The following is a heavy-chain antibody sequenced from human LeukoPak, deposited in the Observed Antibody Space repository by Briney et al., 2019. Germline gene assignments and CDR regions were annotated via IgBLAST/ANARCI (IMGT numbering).Heavy chain of an antibody. J-gene: IGHJ2*01. CDR1: GDSIITDC. V-gene: IGHV4-4*07. D-gene: IGHD7-27*01. Sequence: SETLSLTCAVSGDSIITDCWTWIRQPAGKGLEWIGCFCTSGISNYNPSLESRVTMSLDTSKKLFSLNLTSVNAADTAVYYCASDALGMSGVWYFDLWGRGTLATVSS. CDR3: ASDALGMSGVWYFDL. CDR2: FCTSGIS.